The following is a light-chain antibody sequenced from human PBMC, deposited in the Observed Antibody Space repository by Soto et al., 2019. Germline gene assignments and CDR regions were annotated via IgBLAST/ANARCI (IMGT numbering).Light chain of an antibody. CDR3: QQSYNAPNT. V-gene: IGKV1-39*01. Sequence: DIQMTQSPSSLSASVGDRVTITCRASQNIINYLNWYQQKPGKAPQLLIYVASRLESGVPSRFSGSGSGTDFTLTISSLQPEDFATYYCQQSYNAPNTFGQGTRLEIK. J-gene: IGKJ5*01. CDR2: VAS. CDR1: QNIINY.